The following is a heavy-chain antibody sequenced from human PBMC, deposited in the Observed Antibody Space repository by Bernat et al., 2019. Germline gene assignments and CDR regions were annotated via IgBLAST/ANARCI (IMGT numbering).Heavy chain of an antibody. D-gene: IGHD3-10*01. CDR2: KWYDGSKK. CDR1: GFTFSRTG. V-gene: IGHV3-33*01. CDR3: ARDTFTGFGDLNPQYYYHYVLDV. J-gene: IGHJ6*02. Sequence: QVQLVESGGGVVQPGRSMRVSCAASGFTFSRTGMHWVRQAPGKGLEWVAVKWYDGSKKYYVDSVRGRFTISRDNSKNMLYLQMNNLTVEDTAVYYCARDTFTGFGDLNPQYYYHYVLDVWGQVTTVIVSS.